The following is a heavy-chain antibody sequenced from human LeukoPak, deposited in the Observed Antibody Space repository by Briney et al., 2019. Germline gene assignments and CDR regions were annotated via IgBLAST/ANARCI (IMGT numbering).Heavy chain of an antibody. CDR1: GFTFSSYA. D-gene: IGHD3-3*01. CDR3: ARDSADFWSGYYYYYGMDV. Sequence: GGSLRLSCAASGFTFSSYAMSWVRQAPGKGLEWVANIKQDGSEKYYVDSVKGRFTISRDNAKNSLYLQMNSLRAEDTAVYYCARDSADFWSGYYYYYGMDVWGQGTTVTVSS. V-gene: IGHV3-7*01. J-gene: IGHJ6*02. CDR2: IKQDGSEK.